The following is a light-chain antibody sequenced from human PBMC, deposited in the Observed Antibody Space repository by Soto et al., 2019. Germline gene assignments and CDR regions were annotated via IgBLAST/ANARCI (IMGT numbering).Light chain of an antibody. CDR2: SAS. J-gene: IGKJ5*01. CDR1: QSLSGGY. CDR3: QQNGSFPIT. Sequence: EIVLTQSPGTLSLSPGERATLSCRASQSLSGGYLAWFQQKPGQTPRLLIYSASNRAPGIPDRFSGSGSGTDFTLTISRLEPEDFGVYYCQQNGSFPITFGQGTRLEIK. V-gene: IGKV3-20*01.